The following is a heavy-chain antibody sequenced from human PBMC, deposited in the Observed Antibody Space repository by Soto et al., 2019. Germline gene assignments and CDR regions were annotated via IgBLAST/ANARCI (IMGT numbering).Heavy chain of an antibody. D-gene: IGHD3-22*01. Sequence: QVQLQESGPGLVKPSETLSLTCTVSGVSISSYYWSWIRQPPGKGLEWIGYIYYSGSTNYNPSLKSRVTISVDTSKNQFSLKLSSVPAADTAVYYCARSRGGYFDYWGQGTLVTVSS. CDR3: ARSRGGYFDY. CDR1: GVSISSYY. J-gene: IGHJ4*02. V-gene: IGHV4-59*01. CDR2: IYYSGST.